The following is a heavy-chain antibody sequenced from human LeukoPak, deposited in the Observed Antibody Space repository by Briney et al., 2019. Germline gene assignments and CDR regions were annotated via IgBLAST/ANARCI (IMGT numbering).Heavy chain of an antibody. J-gene: IGHJ5*02. CDR3: ARDVGITVADSFDP. D-gene: IGHD6-13*01. CDR2: IHIYRGNT. V-gene: IGHV1-18*01. Sequence: ASVKVSCKASGYSSTNYGISCVRQAPGQGLEWMGWIHIYRGNTNYAQKCQGRVTMTTDTTTSTVYMEVRGLRSDDTAMYYCARDVGITVADSFDPWGQGTLVTVSS. CDR1: GYSSTNYG.